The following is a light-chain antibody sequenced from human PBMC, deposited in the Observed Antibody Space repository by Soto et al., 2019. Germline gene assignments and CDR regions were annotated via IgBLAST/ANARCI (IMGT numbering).Light chain of an antibody. J-gene: IGLJ1*01. V-gene: IGLV2-14*01. CDR2: EVS. CDR3: ISYTGSSTSYV. CDR1: SSDVGGYNY. Sequence: QSVLTQPASVSGSPGQSITISCTGTSSDVGGYNYVSWYQQHPGKAPKLMIYEVSNRPSGVSNRFSGSKSGNTASLTISGLQAEDEADYYCISYTGSSTSYVFGSGTKLTVL.